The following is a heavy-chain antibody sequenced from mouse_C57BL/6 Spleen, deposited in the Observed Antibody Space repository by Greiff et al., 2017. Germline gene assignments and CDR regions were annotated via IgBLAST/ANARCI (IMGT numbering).Heavy chain of an antibody. V-gene: IGHV1-22*01. CDR1: GYTFTDYN. CDR3: ARSSGRRYFDV. CDR2: INPNNGGT. Sequence: VQLQQSGPELVKPGASVKMSCKASGYTFTDYNMHWVKQSPGKSLEWIGYINPNNGGTSYNQKFKGKATLTVNKSSSTAYMELRSLTSEDSAVYYCARSSGRRYFDVWGTGTTVTVSS. D-gene: IGHD1-1*01. J-gene: IGHJ1*03.